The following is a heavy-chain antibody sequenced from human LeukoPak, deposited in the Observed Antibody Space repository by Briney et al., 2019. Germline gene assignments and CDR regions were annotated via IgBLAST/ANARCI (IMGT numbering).Heavy chain of an antibody. Sequence: GGSLRLSCAATGFTFKDYGMHWVRQPPGKGLEWVSGINWNGGGTAYADSVKGRFTISRDNAKNSLYLQMTSLRPEDTALYYCAKHLRATNTYIFFGLDVWGQGTTVTVSS. CDR3: AKHLRATNTYIFFGLDV. CDR2: INWNGGGT. J-gene: IGHJ6*02. V-gene: IGHV3-9*01. CDR1: GFTFKDYG. D-gene: IGHD1-26*01.